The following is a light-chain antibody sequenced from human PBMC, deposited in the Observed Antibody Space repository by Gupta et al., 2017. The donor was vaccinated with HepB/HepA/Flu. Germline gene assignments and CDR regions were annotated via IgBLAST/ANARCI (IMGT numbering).Light chain of an antibody. CDR1: SSNIGAHYD. J-gene: IGLJ1*01. CDR3: QSYDSSLRGSV. Sequence: QSVLTQPPSVSGAPGQRVTISCTGGSSNIGAHYDVHWYQQLPGTAPKLLIYGNSNRPSGVPDRFSGSKSGTSASLAITGLQAEDEADYYCQSYDSSLRGSVFGTGTKVTVL. V-gene: IGLV1-40*01. CDR2: GNS.